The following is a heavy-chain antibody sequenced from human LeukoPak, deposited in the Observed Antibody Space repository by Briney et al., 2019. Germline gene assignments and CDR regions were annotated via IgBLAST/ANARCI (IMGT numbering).Heavy chain of an antibody. D-gene: IGHD3-22*01. J-gene: IGHJ4*02. CDR1: RFTFSGYA. CDR2: ISSSTSTI. Sequence: GGSLRLSCTASRFTFSGYAMNWVRQAPGKGLEWLSYISSSTSTIYYADSVRGRFTISRDNAQNSLYLQMNSLRAEDTAVYYCARATYYYDSSGYRAVYYFDYWGQGTLVTVSS. V-gene: IGHV3-48*01. CDR3: ARATYYYDSSGYRAVYYFDY.